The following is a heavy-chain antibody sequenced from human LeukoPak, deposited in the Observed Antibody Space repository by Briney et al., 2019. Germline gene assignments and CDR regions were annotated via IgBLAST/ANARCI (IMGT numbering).Heavy chain of an antibody. J-gene: IGHJ4*02. V-gene: IGHV4-30-4*01. CDR2: IYYSGST. CDR1: GGSISSGDYY. Sequence: SETLSLTCTVSGGSISSGDYYWSWIRQPPGKCLEWIGYIYYSGSTYYNPSLKSRVTISVDTSKNQFSLKLSSVTAADTAVYYCARGVVVKAPLDYWGQGTLVTVSS. D-gene: IGHD2-15*01. CDR3: ARGVVVKAPLDY.